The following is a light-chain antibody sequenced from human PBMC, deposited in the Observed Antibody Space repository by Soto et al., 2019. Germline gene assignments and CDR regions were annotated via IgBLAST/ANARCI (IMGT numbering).Light chain of an antibody. Sequence: EIVLTQSPGTLSLSPGESATLSCRASQSFSDSYLAWYQQKPGQTPRLLIYGASSRATGIPDRFSGSGSGTDFTLTISRLEPEDFAVYYCHQFGSSPFTFGGGTKVEIK. V-gene: IGKV3-20*01. J-gene: IGKJ4*01. CDR2: GAS. CDR3: HQFGSSPFT. CDR1: QSFSDSY.